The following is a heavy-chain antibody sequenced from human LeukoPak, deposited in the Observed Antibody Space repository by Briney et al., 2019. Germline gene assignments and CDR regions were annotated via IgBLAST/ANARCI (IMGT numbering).Heavy chain of an antibody. D-gene: IGHD2-15*01. CDR3: ASLGPPGYCSGGSRYSAVGFDP. Sequence: GSSVTVSCKASGGTFSSYAISWVRQAPGQGLEWMGGIIPIFGTANYAQKFQGRVTITTDESTSTAYMELSSLRSEDTAVYYCASLGPPGYCSGGSRYSAVGFDPWGQGTLVTVSS. CDR1: GGTFSSYA. V-gene: IGHV1-69*05. J-gene: IGHJ5*02. CDR2: IIPIFGTA.